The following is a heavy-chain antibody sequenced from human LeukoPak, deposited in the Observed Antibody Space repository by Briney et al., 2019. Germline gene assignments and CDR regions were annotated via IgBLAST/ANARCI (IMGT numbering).Heavy chain of an antibody. J-gene: IGHJ6*03. V-gene: IGHV1-2*02. CDR3: ARVASSDSGYVDYYYYMDV. CDR2: INPNSGGT. CDR1: GYTFTGYY. D-gene: IGHD5-12*01. Sequence: GASVKVSCKASGYTFTGYYMHWVRQAPGQGLEWMGWINPNSGGTNYAQKFQGRVTMTRDTSISTAYMELSRLRSDDTAVYYCARVASSDSGYVDYYYYMDVWGKGTTVTISS.